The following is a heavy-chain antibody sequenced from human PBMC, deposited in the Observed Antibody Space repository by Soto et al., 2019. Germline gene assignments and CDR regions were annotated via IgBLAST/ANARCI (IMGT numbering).Heavy chain of an antibody. CDR1: GYTFTSYY. CDR2: INPSGGST. CDR3: ARDQGTAMVRGYYYYGMDV. J-gene: IGHJ6*02. V-gene: IGHV1-46*01. Sequence: EASVKVSCKASGYTFTSYYMHWVRQAPGQGLEWMGIINPSGGSTSYVQKFQGRVTMTRDTSTSTVYMELSSLRSEDTAVYYCARDQGTAMVRGYYYYGMDVWGQGTTVTVSS. D-gene: IGHD5-18*01.